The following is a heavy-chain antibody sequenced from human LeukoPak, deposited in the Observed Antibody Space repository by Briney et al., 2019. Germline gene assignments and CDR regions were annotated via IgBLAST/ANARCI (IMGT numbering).Heavy chain of an antibody. J-gene: IGHJ6*03. D-gene: IGHD3-3*01. CDR2: IIPIFGTA. Sequence: SVKVSCKASGGTFSSYAISWVRQAPGQGLEWMGGIIPIFGTANYAQKFQGRVTITTDESTSTAYMELSSLRSEDTAVYYCARAEDFWSGYIYYMDVWGKGTTVTVSS. CDR1: GGTFSSYA. V-gene: IGHV1-69*05. CDR3: ARAEDFWSGYIYYMDV.